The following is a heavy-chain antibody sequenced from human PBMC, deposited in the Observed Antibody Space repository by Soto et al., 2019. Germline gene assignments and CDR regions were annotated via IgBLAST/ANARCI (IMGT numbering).Heavy chain of an antibody. J-gene: IGHJ4*02. CDR1: GGSFSGYY. CDR2: INHSGST. Sequence: KPSETLSLTCAVYGGSFSGYYWTWIRQPPGTGLEWIGEINHSGSTNYNPSLKSRVTISVGTSKNQFSLKLTSVTAADTAVYYCARDKITGLWEYWGQGTLVTVSS. D-gene: IGHD2-8*02. CDR3: ARDKITGLWEY. V-gene: IGHV4-34*01.